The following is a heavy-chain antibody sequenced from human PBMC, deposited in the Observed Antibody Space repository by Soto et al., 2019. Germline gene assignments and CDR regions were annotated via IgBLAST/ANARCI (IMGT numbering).Heavy chain of an antibody. D-gene: IGHD5-12*01. Sequence: ASVKVSCKASGYTFTGYYMHWVRQAPGQGLEWMGWINPNSGGTNYAQKFQGRVTMTRDTSISTAYMELSRLRSDDTAVYYCARGAKIVATIGRWVVLTATAPETYYFYGTDVWGQGTTVT. CDR3: ARGAKIVATIGRWVVLTATAPETYYFYGTDV. V-gene: IGHV1-2*02. J-gene: IGHJ6*02. CDR1: GYTFTGYY. CDR2: INPNSGGT.